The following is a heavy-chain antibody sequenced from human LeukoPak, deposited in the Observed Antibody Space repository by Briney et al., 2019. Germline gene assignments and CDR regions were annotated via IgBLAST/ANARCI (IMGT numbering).Heavy chain of an antibody. CDR2: ISYDGSNK. V-gene: IGHV3-30*18. J-gene: IGHJ6*03. CDR3: AKDRGRYCTNGVCGYMDV. D-gene: IGHD2-8*01. Sequence: PGGSLRLSCAASGFTFSSYGMHWVRQAPGKGLEWVAVISYDGSNKYYADSVKGRFTISRDNSKNTLYLQMNSLIAEDTAVYYCAKDRGRYCTNGVCGYMDVWGKGTTVTVSS. CDR1: GFTFSSYG.